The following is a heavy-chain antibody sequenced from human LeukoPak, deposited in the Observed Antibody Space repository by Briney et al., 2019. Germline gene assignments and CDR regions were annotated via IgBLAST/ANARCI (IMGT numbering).Heavy chain of an antibody. CDR3: ARGGRAAEYFQH. Sequence: ASVKVSCKASGYTFTSYYMHWVRQAPGQGLEWMGWINPNTGGTHYPQKFQGRVTMTRDTSISTVYMELTSLTSDDTAVYYCARGGRAAEYFQHWGQGTLVTVSS. CDR2: INPNTGGT. J-gene: IGHJ1*01. CDR1: GYTFTSYY. D-gene: IGHD1-26*01. V-gene: IGHV1-2*02.